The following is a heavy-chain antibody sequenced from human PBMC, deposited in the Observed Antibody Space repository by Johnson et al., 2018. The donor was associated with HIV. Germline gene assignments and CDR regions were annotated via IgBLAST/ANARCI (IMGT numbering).Heavy chain of an antibody. J-gene: IGHJ3*02. CDR3: TTGKDI. V-gene: IGHV3-15*01. CDR1: GFTFDDYG. Sequence: VQLVESGGGVVQPGGSLRLSCAAYGFTFDDYGMSWVRQAPGKGLEWVGRVKSKTDGGTTDYAAPVKGRFTISRDDSKNTLYLQMNSLKTEDTAVYYCTTGKDIWGQGTMVTVSS. CDR2: VKSKTDGGTT.